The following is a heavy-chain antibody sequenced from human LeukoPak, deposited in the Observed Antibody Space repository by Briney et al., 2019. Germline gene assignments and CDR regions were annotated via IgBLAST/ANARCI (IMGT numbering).Heavy chain of an antibody. J-gene: IGHJ4*02. CDR2: ISGSGGST. Sequence: PGGSLRLSCAASGFTFSSYAMSWVRQAPGKGLEWVSAISGSGGSTYYADSVKGRFTISRDNSKNTLYLQMNSLRAEDTAVYYCTKEGVFHGGNPAFDYWGQGTLVTVSS. CDR1: GFTFSSYA. D-gene: IGHD4-23*01. CDR3: TKEGVFHGGNPAFDY. V-gene: IGHV3-23*01.